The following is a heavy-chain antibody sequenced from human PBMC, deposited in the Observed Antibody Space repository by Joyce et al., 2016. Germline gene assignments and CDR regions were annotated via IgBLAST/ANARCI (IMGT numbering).Heavy chain of an antibody. V-gene: IGHV1-46*01. CDR1: GFTFTGHY. CDR3: VRAASPTFEEVIPHFDY. J-gene: IGHJ4*02. Sequence: QVQLVQSGAEVKKPGALVKVSCKASGFTFTGHYILWVRQAPGQGLEWRGIINPSRDSTNYADKFQGRVTVTADTSTQTVYMELTSLTSEDTAVYYCVRAASPTFEEVIPHFDYWGQGTMVIVSS. CDR2: INPSRDST. D-gene: IGHD2-21*01.